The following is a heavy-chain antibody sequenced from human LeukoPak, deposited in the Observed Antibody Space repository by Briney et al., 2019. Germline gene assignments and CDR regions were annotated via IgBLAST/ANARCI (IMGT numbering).Heavy chain of an antibody. Sequence: RPGGSLRLSCAASGFTFSSYGMHWVRQAPGKGLEWVAVISYDGSNKYYADSVKGRFTISRDNSKNTLYLQMNSLRAEDAAVYYCAKDPYDSSGYHDAFDIWGQGTMVTVSS. J-gene: IGHJ3*02. CDR1: GFTFSSYG. V-gene: IGHV3-30*18. CDR2: ISYDGSNK. CDR3: AKDPYDSSGYHDAFDI. D-gene: IGHD3-22*01.